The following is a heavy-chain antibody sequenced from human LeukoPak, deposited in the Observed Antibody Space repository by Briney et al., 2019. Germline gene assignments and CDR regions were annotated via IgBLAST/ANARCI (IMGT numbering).Heavy chain of an antibody. V-gene: IGHV3-30*01. CDR1: GFTFSSYA. D-gene: IGHD6-6*01. CDR3: ARSARLPLDY. J-gene: IGHJ4*02. CDR2: ISYDGSNK. Sequence: GGSLRLSCAASGFTFSSYAMHWVRQAPGEGLEWVAVISYDGSNKYYADSVKGRFTISRDNSKNTLYLQMNSLRAEDTAVYYCARSARLPLDYWGQGTLVTVSS.